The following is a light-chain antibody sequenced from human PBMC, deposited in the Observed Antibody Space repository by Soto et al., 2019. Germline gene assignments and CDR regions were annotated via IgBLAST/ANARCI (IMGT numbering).Light chain of an antibody. CDR1: TGAISSNYY. CDR2: SAS. CDR3: LLHYDGAWV. Sequence: QTVVTQEPSLTVSPGGTVTLTCASNTGAISSNYYVNWLQQKPGQAPRALIYSASKSYSWTPARFSASLLGGQATLTLSGAQPEDEAVYFCLLHYDGAWVFGGGTQLTVL. V-gene: IGLV7-43*01. J-gene: IGLJ3*02.